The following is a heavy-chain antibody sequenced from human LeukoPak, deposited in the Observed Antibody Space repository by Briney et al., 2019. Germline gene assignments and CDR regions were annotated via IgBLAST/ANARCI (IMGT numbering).Heavy chain of an antibody. J-gene: IGHJ3*02. V-gene: IGHV3-33*01. CDR1: GFTFSSYG. D-gene: IGHD6-13*01. Sequence: PGRSLRLSCAASGFTFSSYGMHWVRQAPGKGLEWVAVIWYDGSTKYYADSVKGRFTISRDNSKNTLYLQMNSLRAEDTAVYYCARGRIAAAGRGFDAFDIWGQGTMVTVSS. CDR3: ARGRIAAAGRGFDAFDI. CDR2: IWYDGSTK.